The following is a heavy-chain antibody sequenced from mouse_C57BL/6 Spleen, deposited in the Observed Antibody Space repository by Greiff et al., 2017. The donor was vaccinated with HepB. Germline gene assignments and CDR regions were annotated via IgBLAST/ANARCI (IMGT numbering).Heavy chain of an antibody. J-gene: IGHJ1*03. CDR3: ARRGVYYGKWYFDV. V-gene: IGHV1-69*01. D-gene: IGHD2-1*01. Sequence: QVQLKQPGAELVMPGASVKLSCKASGYTFTSYWMHWVKQRPGQGLEWIGEIDPSDSYTNYNQKFKGKSTLTVDKSSSTAYMQLSSLTSEDSAVYYCARRGVYYGKWYFDVWGTGTTVTVSS. CDR2: IDPSDSYT. CDR1: GYTFTSYW.